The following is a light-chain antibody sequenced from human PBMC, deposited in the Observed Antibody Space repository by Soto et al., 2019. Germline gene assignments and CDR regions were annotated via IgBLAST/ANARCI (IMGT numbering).Light chain of an antibody. V-gene: IGKV2-30*02. CDR2: KVS. CDR1: QSLVHSDGNTY. CDR3: MQSTHWPPLT. Sequence: DVVMTQSPLSLPVTLGQPASISCRSSQSLVHSDGNTYLNWFQQRPGQSPRRLIYKVSYRDSGVPDRVSGSGSGTDFTLKISRVEAEDVGICYCMQSTHWPPLTFGGGTKVEIK. J-gene: IGKJ4*01.